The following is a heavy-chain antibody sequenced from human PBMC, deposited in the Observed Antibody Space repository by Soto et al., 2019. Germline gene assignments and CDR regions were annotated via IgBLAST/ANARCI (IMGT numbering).Heavy chain of an antibody. CDR1: GFTFSSYS. J-gene: IGHJ5*02. V-gene: IGHV3-48*02. Sequence: EVQLVESGGGLVQPGGSLRLSCAASGFTFSSYSMNWVRQAPGKGLEWVSYISSSSSTIYYADSVKGRFTISRDNAKNSLYLQMNSLRDEDTALYYCARSPYDSSGYFQNNWFDPWGQGTLVTVSS. CDR2: ISSSSSTI. CDR3: ARSPYDSSGYFQNNWFDP. D-gene: IGHD3-22*01.